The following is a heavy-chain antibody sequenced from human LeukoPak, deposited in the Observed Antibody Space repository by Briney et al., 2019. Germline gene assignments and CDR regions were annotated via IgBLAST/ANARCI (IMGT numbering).Heavy chain of an antibody. CDR1: VFTFSSYS. CDR2: ISNSGSTI. J-gene: IGHJ5*02. Sequence: PGGSLRLSCAASVFTFSSYSINWVRQAPGKGLEWVSYISNSGSTIYYADSVKGRFTISRDNSKNTLYLQMNSLRAEDTAVYYCARDITMIIVAWGQGTLVTVSS. CDR3: ARDITMIIVA. D-gene: IGHD3-22*01. V-gene: IGHV3-48*01.